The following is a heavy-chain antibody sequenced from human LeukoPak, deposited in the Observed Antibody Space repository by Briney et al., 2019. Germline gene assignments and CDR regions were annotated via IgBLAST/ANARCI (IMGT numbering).Heavy chain of an antibody. CDR1: GFTFSSYS. CDR2: ITSSSSYI. CDR3: EKGDNWNDSYFQQ. D-gene: IGHD1-20*01. V-gene: IGHV3-21*01. J-gene: IGHJ1*01. Sequence: GGSLRLSCAASGFTFSSYSMNWVRQAPGKGLEWVSSITSSSSYISYADSVKGRFTISRDNAKNSLYLQMNSLRAEETAVYYCEKGDNWNDSYFQQWGQGSMVTVSS.